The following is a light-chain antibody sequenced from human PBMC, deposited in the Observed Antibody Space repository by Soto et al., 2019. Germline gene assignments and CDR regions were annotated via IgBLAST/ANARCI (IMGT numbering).Light chain of an antibody. J-gene: IGKJ5*01. CDR3: QQLNSYRPIT. V-gene: IGKV1-9*01. Sequence: IQLTQSPSSLSASVGDRVTITCRASQGISSYLAWYQQKPGKAPKLLIYAASTLQSGVPSRFSGSGSGTDFTLTISSLQPEDFATYYCQQLNSYRPITFGQGTRLEIK. CDR2: AAS. CDR1: QGISSY.